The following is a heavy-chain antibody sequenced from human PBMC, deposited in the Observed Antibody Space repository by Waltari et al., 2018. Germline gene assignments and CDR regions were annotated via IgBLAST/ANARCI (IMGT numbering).Heavy chain of an antibody. D-gene: IGHD6-19*01. V-gene: IGHV4-38-2*01. J-gene: IGHJ6*02. CDR1: GYSLSSGYY. Sequence: QVQLQESGPGLVKPSETLSLTCAVSGYSLSSGYYWGWIRQPPGKGLEWIGSIYHSGSTYYNPSLKSRVTISVDTSKNQFSLKLSSVTAADTAVYYCASYLYSSGWDPYGMDVWGQGTTVTVSS. CDR2: IYHSGST. CDR3: ASYLYSSGWDPYGMDV.